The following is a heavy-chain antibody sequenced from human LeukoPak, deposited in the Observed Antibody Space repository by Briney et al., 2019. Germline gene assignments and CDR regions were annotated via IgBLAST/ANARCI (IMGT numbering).Heavy chain of an antibody. Sequence: ASVKVSCKASGGTFSSYAISWVRQAPGQGLEWMGGIIPIFGTASYAQKFQGRVTITADESTSIAYKELSSLRSEDTAVYYCARDPNNYCSGGSCLFESTSYFQHWGQGTLVTVSS. J-gene: IGHJ1*01. CDR3: ARDPNNYCSGGSCLFESTSYFQH. CDR2: IIPIFGTA. CDR1: GGTFSSYA. V-gene: IGHV1-69*13. D-gene: IGHD2-15*01.